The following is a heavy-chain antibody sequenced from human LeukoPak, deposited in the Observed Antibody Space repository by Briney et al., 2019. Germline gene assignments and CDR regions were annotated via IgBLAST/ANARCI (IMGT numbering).Heavy chain of an antibody. V-gene: IGHV4-59*11. Sequence: TSETLSLTCSVSGGSISSHYWSWVRQPPGKGLEWIGYIHNSGRTNHNPSLKSRVTISVDTSKNQFSLTLSSVAAADTAVYYCAKEVVGLRYYMDVWGRGTTVTASS. CDR3: AKEVVGLRYYMDV. J-gene: IGHJ6*03. D-gene: IGHD1-26*01. CDR1: GGSISSHY. CDR2: IHNSGRT.